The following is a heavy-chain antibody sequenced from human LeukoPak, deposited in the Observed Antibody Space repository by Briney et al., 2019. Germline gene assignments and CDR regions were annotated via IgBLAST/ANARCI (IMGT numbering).Heavy chain of an antibody. D-gene: IGHD3-10*01. CDR1: GGSISSYY. J-gene: IGHJ6*03. CDR3: ARGSTTVRGVTTAYYYYYYMDV. Sequence: SETLSLTCTVSGGSISSYYWSWIRQPAGKGLEWIGRIYTSGSTNYNPSLKSRVTMSVDTSKNQFSLKLTSVTAADTAVYYCARGSTTVRGVTTAYYYYYYMDVWGKGTTVTISS. CDR2: IYTSGST. V-gene: IGHV4-4*07.